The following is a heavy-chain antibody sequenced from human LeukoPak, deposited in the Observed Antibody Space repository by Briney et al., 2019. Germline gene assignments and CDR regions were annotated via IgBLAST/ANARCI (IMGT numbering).Heavy chain of an antibody. D-gene: IGHD2-15*01. CDR3: ARHRGYCSGGGCYSHYYYGMDV. CDR2: IYPDDSDV. Sequence: GESLKISCRGSGYSFTSHWLAWVRQLPGKGLEWMGIIYPDDSDVRYSPSFQGHVTISADKSISTAYLQWSSLMASDTAVYYCARHRGYCSGGGCYSHYYYGMDVWGQGTTVTVSS. CDR1: GYSFTSHW. J-gene: IGHJ6*02. V-gene: IGHV5-51*01.